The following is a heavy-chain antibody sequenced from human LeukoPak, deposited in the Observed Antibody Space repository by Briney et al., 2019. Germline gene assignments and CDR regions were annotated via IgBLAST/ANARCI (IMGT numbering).Heavy chain of an antibody. Sequence: SETLSLTCTVSGGSISSSSYYWGWIRQPPGKGLEWIGSIYYNGSTYYNPSLKSRVTISVDTSKNQFSLKLSSVTAADTAVYYCATTRDWYSLDAFDIWGQGTMVTVSS. D-gene: IGHD3-9*01. J-gene: IGHJ3*02. CDR1: GGSISSSSYY. V-gene: IGHV4-39*01. CDR3: ATTRDWYSLDAFDI. CDR2: IYYNGST.